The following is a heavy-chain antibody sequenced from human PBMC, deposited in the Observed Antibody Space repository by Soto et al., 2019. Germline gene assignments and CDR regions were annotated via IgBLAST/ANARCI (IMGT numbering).Heavy chain of an antibody. Sequence: QLQLHESGPGLVKPSETLSLTCAVSGDSMSSSDYYWGWISQPPGKGLEWIGSIYYSGSTYYNPSLQSRGAISVATAQHQFSLKLKSVTAADTAIYYCARRTVNIRTFYSGLKTHCFDYWGQGAPVTVSS. CDR3: ARRTVNIRTFYSGLKTHCFDY. D-gene: IGHD6-19*01. CDR1: GDSMSSSDYY. V-gene: IGHV4-39*01. CDR2: IYYSGST. J-gene: IGHJ4*02.